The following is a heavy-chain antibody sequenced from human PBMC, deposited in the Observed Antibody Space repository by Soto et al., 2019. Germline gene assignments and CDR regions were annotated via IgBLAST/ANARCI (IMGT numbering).Heavy chain of an antibody. CDR3: ATAYVYDFENSNYYRDAFDI. D-gene: IGHD3-22*01. CDR2: MYPDDSDT. Sequence: GESLKISCKASGYSFSFYWIGWVRQMPGKGLEWMAIMYPDDSDTRYSPSFEAHVTISADKSTSTAFLQWSSLKASDTAMYYCATAYVYDFENSNYYRDAFDIWGQGTLVTVSS. J-gene: IGHJ3*02. V-gene: IGHV5-51*01. CDR1: GYSFSFYW.